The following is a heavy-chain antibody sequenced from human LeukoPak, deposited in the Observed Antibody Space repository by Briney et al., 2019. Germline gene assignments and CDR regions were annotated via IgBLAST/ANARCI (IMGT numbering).Heavy chain of an antibody. D-gene: IGHD5-12*01. CDR3: ASGYAPATDYYYYGMDV. CDR1: GFTFSDYY. J-gene: IGHJ6*04. V-gene: IGHV3-11*06. Sequence: SGGSLRLSCAASGFTFSDYYMSWIRQAPGKGLEWVSYISSSSSYTNYADSVKGRFTISRDNAKNSLYLQMNSLRAEDTAVYHCASGYAPATDYYYYGMDVWGKGTTVTVSS. CDR2: ISSSSSYT.